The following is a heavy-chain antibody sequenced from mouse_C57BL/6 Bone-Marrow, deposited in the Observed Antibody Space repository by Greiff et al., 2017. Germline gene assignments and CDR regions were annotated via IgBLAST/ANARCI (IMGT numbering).Heavy chain of an antibody. CDR3: ARGIYYGYHWYFDV. Sequence: EVKLVESGGGLVKPGGSLKLSCAASGFTFSSYAMSWVRQTPEKRLEWVATISDGGSYTYYPDNVKGRFTISRDNAKNNLYLQMSHLKSEDTAMYYCARGIYYGYHWYFDVWGTGTTVTVSS. V-gene: IGHV5-4*03. CDR2: ISDGGSYT. CDR1: GFTFSSYA. J-gene: IGHJ1*03. D-gene: IGHD2-2*01.